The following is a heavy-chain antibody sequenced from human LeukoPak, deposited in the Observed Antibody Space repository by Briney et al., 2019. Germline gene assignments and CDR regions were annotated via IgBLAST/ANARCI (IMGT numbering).Heavy chain of an antibody. Sequence: GGSLRLSCAASGFTFSKAWMSWGGQAPGKGLGWVGGIKSKTDGGTTDYAAPVKGRFTISRDDSKNTLYLQMNSLKTEDTAVYYCTTDLSERYYFDYWGQETLVTVSS. J-gene: IGHJ4*02. D-gene: IGHD5/OR15-5a*01. CDR3: TTDLSERYYFDY. CDR2: IKSKTDGGTT. CDR1: GFTFSKAW. V-gene: IGHV3-15*01.